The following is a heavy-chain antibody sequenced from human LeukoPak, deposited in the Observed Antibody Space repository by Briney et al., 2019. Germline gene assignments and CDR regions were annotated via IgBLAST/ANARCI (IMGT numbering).Heavy chain of an antibody. CDR3: ARGLSGDSLDEYFQH. J-gene: IGHJ1*01. Sequence: GGSLRLSCAASGFTFSNYAMSWVRQAPGKGLEWVSAILGSGGSTYYADSVKGRFTVSRDNSKSTLYLQMNSLRAEDTAVYYCARGLSGDSLDEYFQHWGQGTLVTVSS. CDR1: GFTFSNYA. V-gene: IGHV3-23*01. CDR2: ILGSGGST. D-gene: IGHD4-17*01.